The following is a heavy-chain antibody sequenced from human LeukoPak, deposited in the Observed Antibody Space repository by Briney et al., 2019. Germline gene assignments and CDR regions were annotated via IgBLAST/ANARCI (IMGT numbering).Heavy chain of an antibody. CDR2: IDGGGSST. Sequence: GGSLRLSCAASGFTFSNHWMHWVRQVPGKGLVWVSRIDGGGSSTSYADSVKGRFSISRDNAKTTLYLQMNSLRAEDTAVYYCAKDLGIAVAGLGYWGQGTLVTVSS. J-gene: IGHJ4*02. D-gene: IGHD6-19*01. CDR3: AKDLGIAVAGLGY. V-gene: IGHV3-74*01. CDR1: GFTFSNHW.